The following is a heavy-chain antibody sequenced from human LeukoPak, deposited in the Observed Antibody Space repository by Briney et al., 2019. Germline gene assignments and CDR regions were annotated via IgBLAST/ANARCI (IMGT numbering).Heavy chain of an antibody. J-gene: IGHJ5*02. D-gene: IGHD1-26*01. V-gene: IGHV1-8*01. CDR2: MNPNSGYT. CDR1: GYTFTSHD. Sequence: ASVKVSCKASGYTFTSHDINWVRQATGQGLEWMGWMNPNSGYTGYEQKFQGRVTMTRDTSTSTAYMELSSLRSEDTAVYYCARSYSGSRRGNFDQWGQGTLITVSS. CDR3: ARSYSGSRRGNFDQ.